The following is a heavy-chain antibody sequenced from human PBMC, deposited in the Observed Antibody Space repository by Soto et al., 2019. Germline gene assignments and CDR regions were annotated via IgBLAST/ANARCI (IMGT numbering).Heavy chain of an antibody. J-gene: IGHJ6*02. CDR2: ISYDGSNK. D-gene: IGHD1-7*01. CDR1: GFTFSSYA. Sequence: QVQLVESGGGVVQPGRSLRLSCAASGFTFSSYAMHWVRKAPGQGLEWVALISYDGSNKYYADSVKGRFTISRDNSKNTLYLQMNSLRPEDTAVYHCARDQGGTTLYYHGMDVWGQGTTVTVSS. V-gene: IGHV3-30-3*01. CDR3: ARDQGGTTLYYHGMDV.